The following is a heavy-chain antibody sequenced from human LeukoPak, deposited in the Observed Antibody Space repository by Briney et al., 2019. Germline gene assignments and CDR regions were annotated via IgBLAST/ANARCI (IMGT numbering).Heavy chain of an antibody. J-gene: IGHJ5*02. CDR1: GGSISSSSYY. Sequence: SETLSLTCTVSGGSISSSSYYWGWIRQPPGKGLEWIGSIYHSGSTYYNPSLKSRVTISVDTSKNQFSLKLSSVTAADTAVYYCACVAPDNWFDPWGQGTLVTVSS. CDR2: IYHSGST. D-gene: IGHD2-21*01. CDR3: ACVAPDNWFDP. V-gene: IGHV4-39*07.